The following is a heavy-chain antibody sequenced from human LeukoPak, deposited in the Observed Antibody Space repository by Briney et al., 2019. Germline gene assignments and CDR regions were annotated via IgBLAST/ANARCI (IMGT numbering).Heavy chain of an antibody. CDR3: ARSAYRYDSSGYYSYFDY. CDR1: GYSFTSYW. D-gene: IGHD3-22*01. CDR2: IYPGDSDT. Sequence: GESLKISCKGSGYSFTSYWIGWARQMPGKGLEWMGIIYPGDSDTRYSPSFQGQVTISADKSISTAYLQWSSLKASDTAMYYCARSAYRYDSSGYYSYFDYWGQGTLVTVSS. V-gene: IGHV5-51*01. J-gene: IGHJ4*02.